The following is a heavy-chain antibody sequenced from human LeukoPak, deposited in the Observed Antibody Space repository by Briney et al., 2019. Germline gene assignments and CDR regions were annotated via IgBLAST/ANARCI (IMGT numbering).Heavy chain of an antibody. CDR3: TRELAGTTVEY. Sequence: SETLSLTCNVSGYSIGSGYFWGWIRQPPGKGLEWIGSVSHSGTTFYNPSLKSRVTISADTSKNHFSLTLTSVTAADTAVYYCTRELAGTTVEYWGQGNMVTVSS. CDR2: VSHSGTT. J-gene: IGHJ4*02. V-gene: IGHV4-38-2*02. D-gene: IGHD1-1*01. CDR1: GYSIGSGYF.